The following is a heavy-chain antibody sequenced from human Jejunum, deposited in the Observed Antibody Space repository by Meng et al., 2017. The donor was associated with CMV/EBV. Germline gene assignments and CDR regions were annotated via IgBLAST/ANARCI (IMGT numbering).Heavy chain of an antibody. CDR2: IYWDDDK. CDR3: AHRRYYNGDWSWGDFDY. V-gene: IGHV2-5*02. J-gene: IGHJ4*02. CDR1: SRLTSGVG. D-gene: IGHD3-10*01. Sequence: SRLTSGVGVGWIRQPPGKALECLALIYWDDDKRYSPSLASRLTITKDTSKNQVVLTMTNMDPVDTATYFCAHRRYYNGDWSWGDFDYWGQGTLVTVSS.